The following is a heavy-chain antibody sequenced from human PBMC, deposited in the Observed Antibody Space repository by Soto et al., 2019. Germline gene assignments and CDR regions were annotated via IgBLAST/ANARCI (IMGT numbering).Heavy chain of an antibody. J-gene: IGHJ4*02. V-gene: IGHV3-30*18. CDR2: ISYDGSNK. Sequence: QVQLVESGGGVVQPGRSLRLSCAASGFTFSSYGMHWVRQAPGKGLEWVAVISYDGSNKYYADSVKGRFTISRDNSKNTLYLQRNSLRAEDTAVYYCANGRVGATPLREFDYWGQGTLVTVSS. CDR1: GFTFSSYG. CDR3: ANGRVGATPLREFDY. D-gene: IGHD1-26*01.